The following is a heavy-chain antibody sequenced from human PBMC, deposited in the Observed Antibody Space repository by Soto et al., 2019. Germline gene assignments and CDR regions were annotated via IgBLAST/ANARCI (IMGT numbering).Heavy chain of an antibody. J-gene: IGHJ3*02. CDR1: GFTFSSFA. Sequence: QVQLVESGGGVVQPGRSLRLSCTASGFTFSSFAIHWVRQAPGKGLEWVAVIWYDGSNKYYADSVKGRFTISRDNSKNTLYLQRNSLRAEDTAVYYCARELALPHDAFDIWGQGAMVTVSS. D-gene: IGHD1-7*01. CDR2: IWYDGSNK. CDR3: ARELALPHDAFDI. V-gene: IGHV3-33*01.